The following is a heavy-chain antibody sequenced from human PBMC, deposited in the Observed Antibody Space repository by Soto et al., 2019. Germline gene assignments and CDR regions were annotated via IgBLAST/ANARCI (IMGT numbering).Heavy chain of an antibody. J-gene: IGHJ4*02. CDR1: GGSVSSSSYY. D-gene: IGHD5-12*01. V-gene: IGHV4-39*01. CDR3: ARYGPIISGYDRAFDY. Sequence: SETLSLTCTVSGGSVSSSSYYWGWIRQPPGKGLEWIGSIYYSGSTYYNPSLKSRVTISVDTSKNQFSLKLSSVTAADTAVYYCARYGPIISGYDRAFDYWGQGTLVTVS. CDR2: IYYSGST.